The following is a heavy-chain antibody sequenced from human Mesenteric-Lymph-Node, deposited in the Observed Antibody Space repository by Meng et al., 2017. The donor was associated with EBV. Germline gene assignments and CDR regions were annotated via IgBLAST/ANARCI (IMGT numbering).Heavy chain of an antibody. Sequence: QWRLVQSGAEVKKPGASVKVSCKASGYTFTSYDINWVRQATGQGLEWMGWMNPNSGNTGYAQKFQGRVTMTRNTSISTAYMELSSLRSEDTAVYYCARGDPPYGYNWFDPWGQGTLVTVSS. D-gene: IGHD4-17*01. CDR1: GYTFTSYD. J-gene: IGHJ5*02. CDR2: MNPNSGNT. CDR3: ARGDPPYGYNWFDP. V-gene: IGHV1-8*01.